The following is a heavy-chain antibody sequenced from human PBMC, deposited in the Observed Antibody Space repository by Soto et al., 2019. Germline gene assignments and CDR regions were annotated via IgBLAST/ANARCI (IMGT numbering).Heavy chain of an antibody. CDR2: IYWDDDK. V-gene: IGHV2-5*02. CDR3: IHSRCGGDCLRSYSSHYYYGLDV. D-gene: IGHD2-21*02. Sequence: SGHTLVNPTQTLTLTCSVSGFSLNTGGLGVGWIRQSPGKALEWLALIYWDDDKRYSPSLRNRLSISKDTSNNLVVFTMTNMDPVDTATYYCIHSRCGGDCLRSYSSHYYYGLDVWGQGTTVTVSS. J-gene: IGHJ6*02. CDR1: GFSLNTGGLG.